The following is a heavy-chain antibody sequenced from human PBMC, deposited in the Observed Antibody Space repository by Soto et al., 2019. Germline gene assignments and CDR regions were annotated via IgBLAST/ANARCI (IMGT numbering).Heavy chain of an antibody. CDR1: GFTFSSYW. Sequence: GGSLRLSCAASGFTFSSYWMSWVRQAPGKGLEWVANIKQDGSEKYYVDSVKGRFTISRDNAKNSLYLQMNSLRAEDTAVYYCARSDILTGYYPNFDYWGQGTLVTVSS. CDR3: ARSDILTGYYPNFDY. CDR2: IKQDGSEK. J-gene: IGHJ4*02. V-gene: IGHV3-7*01. D-gene: IGHD3-9*01.